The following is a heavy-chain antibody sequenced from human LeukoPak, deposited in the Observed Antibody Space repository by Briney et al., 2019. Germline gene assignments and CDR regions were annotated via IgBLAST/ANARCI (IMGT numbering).Heavy chain of an antibody. CDR3: AREVTWLVRGNQHYYYMDV. Sequence: GGSLRLSCAPSGFTFKHYMMNWVRQAPGKGLEWVSSISSTGAHIYYADSVKGRFTISRDNANNSLFLQMTSLRAEDTAVYFCAREVTWLVRGNQHYYYMDVWGNGTTVTVSS. V-gene: IGHV3-21*01. CDR1: GFTFKHYM. CDR2: ISSTGAHI. D-gene: IGHD6-19*01. J-gene: IGHJ6*03.